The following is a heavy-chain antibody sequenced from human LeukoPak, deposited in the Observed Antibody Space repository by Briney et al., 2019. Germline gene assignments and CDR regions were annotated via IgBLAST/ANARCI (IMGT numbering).Heavy chain of an antibody. CDR1: GFTFSSYS. Sequence: GGSLRLSCAASGFTFSSYSMNWVRQAPGKGLEWVANIKQGGNEIHYVESVKGRFTISRDNAKNSLYLQMNSLRAEDTAIYYCARGSSAAAESYFDSWGQGTLVTVSS. CDR3: ARGSSAAAESYFDS. CDR2: IKQGGNEI. D-gene: IGHD6-25*01. J-gene: IGHJ4*02. V-gene: IGHV3-7*01.